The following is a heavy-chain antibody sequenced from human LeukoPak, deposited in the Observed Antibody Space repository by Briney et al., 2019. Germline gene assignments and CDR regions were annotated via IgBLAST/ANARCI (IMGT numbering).Heavy chain of an antibody. D-gene: IGHD6-13*01. CDR1: RGSISTYF. Sequence: PSETLSLTCTVSRGSISTYFWSWIRQPPGKGLEWIGYISFTGSTNSNPSIKSRVSISVDTSKNQLSLNLSSVTAADTAVYYRARARHTAADDGGHAFDIWGQGTLVTVSS. J-gene: IGHJ3*02. CDR3: ARARHTAADDGGHAFDI. V-gene: IGHV4-59*01. CDR2: ISFTGST.